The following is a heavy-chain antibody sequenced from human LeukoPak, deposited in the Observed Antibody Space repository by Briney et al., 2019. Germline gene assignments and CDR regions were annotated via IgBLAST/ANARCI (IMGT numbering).Heavy chain of an antibody. D-gene: IGHD3-22*01. CDR1: GVSFSSYW. J-gene: IGHJ4*02. V-gene: IGHV3-7*01. Sequence: GGSLRLSCVASGVSFSSYWMAWVRQAPGKGLEWVASIKYDGSLKFYVDSVKGRFTISRDNAKNSHYLEMNSLRADDTAVYFCASSHDSSGNDWGQGTMVTVSS. CDR2: IKYDGSLK. CDR3: ASSHDSSGND.